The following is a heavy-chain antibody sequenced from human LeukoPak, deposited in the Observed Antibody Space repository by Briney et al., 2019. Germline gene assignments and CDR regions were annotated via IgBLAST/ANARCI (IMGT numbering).Heavy chain of an antibody. V-gene: IGHV3-48*01. Sequence: GGSLRLSCVGSGFTFSSYSMNWVRQAPGKGLEWVSYISGTSNTIYYADSVKGRFTVSRDNAKNSLYLQMNSLRAEDTAIYYXXXDLGSYSSGWYMGFDYWGQGTLVTVSS. CDR1: GFTFSSYS. CDR2: ISGTSNTI. CDR3: XXDLGSYSSGWYMGFDY. J-gene: IGHJ4*02. D-gene: IGHD6-19*01.